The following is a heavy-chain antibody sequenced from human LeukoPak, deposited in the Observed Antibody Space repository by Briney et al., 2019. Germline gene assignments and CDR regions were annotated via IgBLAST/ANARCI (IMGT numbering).Heavy chain of an antibody. Sequence: PSETLSLTCTVSGGSISSGSYYWSWIRQPPGKGLEWIGYIYYSGSTNYNPSLKSRVTISVDTSKNQFSLKLSSVTAADTAVYYCARVVSSSWNSHYYYYYYMDVWGKGTTVTISS. CDR3: ARVVSSSWNSHYYYYYYMDV. CDR2: IYYSGST. J-gene: IGHJ6*03. CDR1: GGSISSGSYY. D-gene: IGHD6-13*01. V-gene: IGHV4-61*01.